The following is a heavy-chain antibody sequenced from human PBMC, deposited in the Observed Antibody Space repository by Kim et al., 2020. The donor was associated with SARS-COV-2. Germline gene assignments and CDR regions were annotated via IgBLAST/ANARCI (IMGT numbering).Heavy chain of an antibody. J-gene: IGHJ4*02. V-gene: IGHV4-34*01. D-gene: IGHD3-10*01. Sequence: NYYPSLKNRVMISLDTSKKQFSLKLTSVTAADTAVYYCARGYASGSYWVYWGQGTLVTVSS. CDR3: ARGYASGSYWVY.